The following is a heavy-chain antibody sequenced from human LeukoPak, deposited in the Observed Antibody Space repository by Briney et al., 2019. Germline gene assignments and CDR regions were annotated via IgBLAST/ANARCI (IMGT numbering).Heavy chain of an antibody. V-gene: IGHV4-30-2*01. J-gene: IGHJ3*02. CDR3: AREAPGLADAFDI. CDR2: IYHSGST. Sequence: SQTRSLTCAVSGGSISSGGYSWSWIRQPPGKGLEWIGYIYHSGSTYYNPSLKSRVTISVDRSKNQFSLKLSSVTAADTAVYYCAREAPGLADAFDIWGQGTMVTVSS. CDR1: GGSISSGGYS. D-gene: IGHD3-16*01.